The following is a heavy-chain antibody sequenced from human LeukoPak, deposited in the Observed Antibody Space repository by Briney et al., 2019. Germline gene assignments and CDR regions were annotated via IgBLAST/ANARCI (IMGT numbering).Heavy chain of an antibody. CDR2: INPNSGGT. CDR1: GYTFTGYY. J-gene: IGHJ4*02. D-gene: IGHD2-15*01. Sequence: ASVTVSCKASGYTFTGYYMHWVRQAPGQGLEWMGWINPNSGGTNYAQKFQGRVTMTRDTSISTAYMELSSLRSDDTAVYYCARDEFYCSGDSCYPFDNWGQGTLVTVSS. V-gene: IGHV1-2*02. CDR3: ARDEFYCSGDSCYPFDN.